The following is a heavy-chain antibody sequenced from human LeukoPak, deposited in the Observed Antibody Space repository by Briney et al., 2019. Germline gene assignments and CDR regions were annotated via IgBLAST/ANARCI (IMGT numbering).Heavy chain of an antibody. V-gene: IGHV4-59*01. Sequence: SETLSLTCTVPGGSISSYSWSWIRQPPGKGLEWSGDIYYSGSTNYNPCLTRRVTISVDTSKKQFSLKLSSVTAEDTARFCCATDRHGYNWIDPRGQGTLVTASS. D-gene: IGHD5-24*01. J-gene: IGHJ5*02. CDR3: ATDRHGYNWIDP. CDR1: GGSISSYS. CDR2: IYYSGST.